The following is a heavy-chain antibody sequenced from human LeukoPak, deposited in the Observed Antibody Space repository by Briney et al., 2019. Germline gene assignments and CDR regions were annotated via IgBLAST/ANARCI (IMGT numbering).Heavy chain of an antibody. V-gene: IGHV4-59*01. CDR2: IYYSGST. Sequence: SETLSLTCTVSSGSISSYYWSWIRQPPGKGLEWIGYIYYSGSTNYNPSLKSRVTISVDTSKNQFSLKLSSVTAADTAVYYCARGVVVAATSYGMDVWGQGTTVTVSS. D-gene: IGHD2-15*01. J-gene: IGHJ6*02. CDR1: SGSISSYY. CDR3: ARGVVVAATSYGMDV.